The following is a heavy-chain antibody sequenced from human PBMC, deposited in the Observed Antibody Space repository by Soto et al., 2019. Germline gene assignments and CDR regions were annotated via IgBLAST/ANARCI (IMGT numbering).Heavy chain of an antibody. CDR3: ARDFAYFDS. Sequence: SETLSLTCTVSGGSFKSGSYSWSWIRQPPRKGLEWIGYVYHTGRTSYNPSLKSRVSISMDTSKNQFFLNLDSVTAADTAVYFCARDFAYFDSWGQGTLVTVSS. V-gene: IGHV4-61*01. CDR2: VYHTGRT. D-gene: IGHD3-3*01. J-gene: IGHJ4*02. CDR1: GGSFKSGSYS.